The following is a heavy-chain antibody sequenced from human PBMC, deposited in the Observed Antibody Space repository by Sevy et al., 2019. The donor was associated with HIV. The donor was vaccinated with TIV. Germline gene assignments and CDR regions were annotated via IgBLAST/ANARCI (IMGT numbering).Heavy chain of an antibody. J-gene: IGHJ4*02. CDR3: ARDPDILSGYPSHYFDY. V-gene: IGHV3-7*01. D-gene: IGHD3-9*01. Sequence: GGSLRLSCAASGFSFRKYWMSWVRQAPGKGLEWVANIKEDGSQKNYLESVKGRFTISRDNAKNLLYLQMNNLRADDTAVYYCARDPDILSGYPSHYFDYWGQGTLVTVSS. CDR2: IKEDGSQK. CDR1: GFSFRKYW.